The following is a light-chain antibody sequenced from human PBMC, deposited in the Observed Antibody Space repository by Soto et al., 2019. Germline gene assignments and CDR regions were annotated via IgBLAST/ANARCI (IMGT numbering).Light chain of an antibody. CDR3: QQYGNSRTWS. V-gene: IGKV3-20*01. CDR1: QSVSSTY. CDR2: SAS. J-gene: IGKJ1*01. Sequence: EIVLTQSPGTLSLSPGERATLSCRASQSVSSTYFSWYQQRPGQAPRLLIYSASTRAAGIPDRFSGSGSGTDFTLTISRLEPEDFAVYYCQQYGNSRTWSFGQGTK.